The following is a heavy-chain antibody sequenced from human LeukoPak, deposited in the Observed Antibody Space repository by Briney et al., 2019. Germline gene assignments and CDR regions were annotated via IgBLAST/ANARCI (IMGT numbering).Heavy chain of an antibody. D-gene: IGHD2/OR15-2a*01. V-gene: IGHV4-4*02. CDR3: TRENRPFCPFAY. J-gene: IGHJ4*02. Sequence: SETLSLTCGVSGGAIDITNYWSWVRQAPGKGLEWIGEISHDGTTNYNPSLRSRVAMSLDRANNQFSLTLTSVTAADTAVYYCTRENRPFCPFAYWGQGVLVTVSS. CDR1: GGAIDITNY. CDR2: ISHDGTT.